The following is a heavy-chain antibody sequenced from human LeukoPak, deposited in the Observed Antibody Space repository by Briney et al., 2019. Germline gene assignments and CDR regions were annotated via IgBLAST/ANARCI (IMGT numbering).Heavy chain of an antibody. CDR3: AKDLYAGAGSLGDY. D-gene: IGHD2-8*01. Sequence: PGGSLRLSCAASGFTFSSYAMSWVRQTPGKGLEWVSGISYDGDDKYYVDSVKGRFTISRDNSKNTLDLQMSSLRAEDTAMYFCAKDLYAGAGSLGDYWGQGTLVTVSS. J-gene: IGHJ4*02. CDR2: ISYDGDDK. V-gene: IGHV3-30*18. CDR1: GFTFSSYA.